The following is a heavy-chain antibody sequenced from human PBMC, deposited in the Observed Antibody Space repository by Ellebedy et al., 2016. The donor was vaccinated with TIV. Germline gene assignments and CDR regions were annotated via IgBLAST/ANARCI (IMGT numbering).Heavy chain of an antibody. D-gene: IGHD6-19*01. CDR2: IGGSGDEI. V-gene: IGHV3-23*01. J-gene: IGHJ3*01. CDR3: ANYKNTGGSVCRSDAFDV. CDR1: GFTFSSYA. Sequence: PGGSLRLSCEASGFTFSSYAMSWVRQAPGKGLEWVSTIGGSGDEIHYADSVKGRFSISRDNFKNTLCLQMNSLRAEDTAVYYCANYKNTGGSVCRSDAFDVWGQGTMVTVSS.